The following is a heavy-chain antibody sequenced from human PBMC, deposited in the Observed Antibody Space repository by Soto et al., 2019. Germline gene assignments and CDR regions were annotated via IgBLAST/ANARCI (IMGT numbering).Heavy chain of an antibody. V-gene: IGHV3-13*01. CDR3: ARGFGSFYYMDV. Sequence: ESGGGLVQPGGSLRLSCAASGFTFSSYDMHWVRQAPVRGLEWVSVIGTAGDTSYRGSVKGRFTISREKANNSLYLQMNSLLAGDTAVYYCARGFGSFYYMDVWGKGTTVTVSS. CDR1: GFTFSSYD. D-gene: IGHD3-10*01. CDR2: IGTAGDT. J-gene: IGHJ6*03.